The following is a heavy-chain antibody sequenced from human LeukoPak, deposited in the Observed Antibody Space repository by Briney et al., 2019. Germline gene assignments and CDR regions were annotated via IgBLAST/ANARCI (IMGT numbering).Heavy chain of an antibody. J-gene: IGHJ4*02. Sequence: PSETLSLTCTVSGGSINNGGYYWSWIRQHPGKGLEWIGYIYYSGSTNYNPSLKSRVTISVDTSKNQSSLKLSSVTAADTAVYYCARGHCSSTSCYLGYWGQGTLVTVSS. CDR3: ARGHCSSTSCYLGY. D-gene: IGHD2-2*01. CDR1: GGSINNGGYY. CDR2: IYYSGST. V-gene: IGHV4-61*08.